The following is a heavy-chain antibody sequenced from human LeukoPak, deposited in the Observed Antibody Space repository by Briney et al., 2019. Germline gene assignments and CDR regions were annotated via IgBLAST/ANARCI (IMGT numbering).Heavy chain of an antibody. Sequence: GRSLRLSCAASGFTFSSFGMHWVRQAPGKGLEWVALISNDGSYKYSADSVKGRFTISRDNSKNTLYLQMNSLRAEDTAVYYCAENRMMDGDYESAFDIWGQGTLVTVSS. CDR2: ISNDGSYK. CDR1: GFTFSSFG. J-gene: IGHJ4*02. D-gene: IGHD4-17*01. CDR3: AENRMMDGDYESAFDI. V-gene: IGHV3-30*18.